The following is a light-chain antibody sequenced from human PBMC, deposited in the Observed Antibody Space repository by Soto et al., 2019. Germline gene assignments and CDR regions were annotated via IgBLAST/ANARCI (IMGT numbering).Light chain of an antibody. CDR1: QSISSW. CDR2: DAS. V-gene: IGKV1-5*01. CDR3: QQYNSYSQT. J-gene: IGKJ2*01. Sequence: DIQMTQSPSTLSASVGERVTITCRASQSISSWLAWYQQKPGKAPKLLIYDASSLESGVPSRFSGSGSGTEFTLTISSLQPDDFATYYCQQYNSYSQTFGQGPKLEIK.